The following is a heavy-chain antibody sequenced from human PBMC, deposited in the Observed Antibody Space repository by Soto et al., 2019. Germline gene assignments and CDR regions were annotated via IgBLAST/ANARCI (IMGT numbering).Heavy chain of an antibody. D-gene: IGHD1-26*01. Sequence: QVQLEQSGAEVKKPGASVKVSCKASGYTFTSYGISWVRQAPGQGLEWMGRISAYKGNTNYAQKLQGRVTMTTDTPTTTAYMQLRSLRSDDTAVYYCARVVGALGHWFDPWGQGTLVTGSS. CDR2: ISAYKGNT. CDR3: ARVVGALGHWFDP. CDR1: GYTFTSYG. J-gene: IGHJ5*02. V-gene: IGHV1-18*01.